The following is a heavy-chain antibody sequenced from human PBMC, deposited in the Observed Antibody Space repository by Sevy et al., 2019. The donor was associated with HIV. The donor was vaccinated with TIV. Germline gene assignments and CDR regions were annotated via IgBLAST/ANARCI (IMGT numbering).Heavy chain of an antibody. CDR1: GFSFSTYG. J-gene: IGHJ4*02. Sequence: GGSLRLSCVASGFSFSTYGMHWVRQAPGKGLEWVAVIWYDGSNKYYADSVKGRFTISRDNSKNTLYLQMNSLRAEDAAVYYCASDRAYGGIRPDFWGQGTLVTVSS. V-gene: IGHV3-33*08. D-gene: IGHD4-17*01. CDR2: IWYDGSNK. CDR3: ASDRAYGGIRPDF.